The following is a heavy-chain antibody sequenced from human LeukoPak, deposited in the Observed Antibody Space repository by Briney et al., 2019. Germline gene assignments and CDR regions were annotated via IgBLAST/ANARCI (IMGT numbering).Heavy chain of an antibody. D-gene: IGHD4-17*01. CDR1: GFTVSSNY. J-gene: IGHJ3*02. CDR2: IYSGGST. V-gene: IGHV3-66*02. CDR3: AREGYGPLLRAFDI. Sequence: GGSLRLSCAASGFTVSSNYMSWVRQAPGKGVEGVSVIYSGGSTYYADSVKGRFTISRDNSKNTLYLQMNSLRAEDTAVYYCAREGYGPLLRAFDIWGQGTMVTVSS.